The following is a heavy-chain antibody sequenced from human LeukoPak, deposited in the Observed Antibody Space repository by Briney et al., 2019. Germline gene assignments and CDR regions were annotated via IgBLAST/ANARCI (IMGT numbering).Heavy chain of an antibody. V-gene: IGHV3-30*18. Sequence: GRSLRLSCAASGFTFSSYGMHWVRQAPGKGLEWVAVISYDGSNKYYADSVKGRFTISRDNSKNTLYLQMNSLRAEDTAVYYCAKDAWQLWFQYYFDYWGQGTLVTVSS. CDR2: ISYDGSNK. D-gene: IGHD5-18*01. CDR3: AKDAWQLWFQYYFDY. J-gene: IGHJ4*02. CDR1: GFTFSSYG.